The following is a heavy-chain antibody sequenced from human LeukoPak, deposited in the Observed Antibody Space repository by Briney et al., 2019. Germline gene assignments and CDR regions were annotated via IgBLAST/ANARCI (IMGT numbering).Heavy chain of an antibody. CDR2: IRYDGSNK. Sequence: GGSLRLSCAASGFTFSIYGMHWVRQAPGKGLEWMAFIRYDGSNKYYADSVKGRFTISRDNSKNTLYLQMNSLRAEDTAVYYCAKDLTTVTTSDFDYWGQGTLVTVSS. V-gene: IGHV3-30*02. J-gene: IGHJ4*02. CDR1: GFTFSIYG. CDR3: AKDLTTVTTSDFDY. D-gene: IGHD4-11*01.